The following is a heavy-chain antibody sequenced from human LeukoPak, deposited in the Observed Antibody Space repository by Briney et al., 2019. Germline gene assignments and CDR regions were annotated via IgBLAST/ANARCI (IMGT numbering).Heavy chain of an antibody. J-gene: IGHJ4*02. Sequence: GGSLRLSCAASGLTDSGNYMTWVRQAPGKGLEWVSTIYTDGGTYYADSVKGRFTISRDESNNILYLQMNSLRGDDTAVYYCATRRRLSDYWGQGTLVTVSS. CDR2: IYTDGGT. CDR3: ATRRRLSDY. CDR1: GLTDSGNY. D-gene: IGHD2/OR15-2a*01. V-gene: IGHV3-53*01.